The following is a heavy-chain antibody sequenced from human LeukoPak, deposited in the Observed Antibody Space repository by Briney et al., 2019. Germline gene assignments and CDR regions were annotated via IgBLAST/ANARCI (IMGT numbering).Heavy chain of an antibody. CDR3: AKDKDFWSDYMNTTFGS. CDR1: RFDVRNHW. CDR2: MSGNSGSI. Sequence: PGESLTLSCSATRFDVRNHWIDWIRRGPPKGQEWISGMSGNSGSIGYEDSVKGRFNISRDNAKNSLYLQMNSLRVEDTAFYYCAKDKDFWSDYMNTTFGSWGQGTLVTVSS. J-gene: IGHJ4*02. V-gene: IGHV3-9*01. D-gene: IGHD3-3*01.